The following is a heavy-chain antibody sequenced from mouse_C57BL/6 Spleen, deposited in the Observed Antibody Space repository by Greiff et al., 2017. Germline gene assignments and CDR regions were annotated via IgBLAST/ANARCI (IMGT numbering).Heavy chain of an antibody. Sequence: QVQLQQPGAELVKPGASVKLSCKASGYTFTSYWMHWVKQRPGQGLEWIGMIHPNSGSTNYNEKFKSKATLTVDKSSSTAYMQLSSLTSEDSAVHYCARRDYYGSSYYAMDYWGQGTSVTVSS. CDR2: IHPNSGST. D-gene: IGHD1-1*01. V-gene: IGHV1-64*01. CDR3: ARRDYYGSSYYAMDY. CDR1: GYTFTSYW. J-gene: IGHJ4*01.